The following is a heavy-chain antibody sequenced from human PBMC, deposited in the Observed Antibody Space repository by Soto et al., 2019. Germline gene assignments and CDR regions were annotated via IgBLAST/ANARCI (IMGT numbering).Heavy chain of an antibody. CDR1: GFTFSSYG. J-gene: IGHJ4*02. Sequence: QVQLVESGGGVVQPGRSLRLSCAASGFTFSSYGMHWVRQAPGKGLEWVAVIWYDGSNKYYADSGKGPFTISRDNSKNTLYMQMNSLRAEDTAVYYCARDRYSSGWYDLDYGGQGTLVTVSS. CDR2: IWYDGSNK. D-gene: IGHD6-19*01. V-gene: IGHV3-33*01. CDR3: ARDRYSSGWYDLDY.